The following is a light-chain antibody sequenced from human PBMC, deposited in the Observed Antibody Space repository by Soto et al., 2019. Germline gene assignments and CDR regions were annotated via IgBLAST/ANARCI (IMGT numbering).Light chain of an antibody. Sequence: QSVLTQPPSASGAPGQRVTISCSGSSSNIGTNTVNWYQQLPGTAPKLLVYTNNQRPSGVPDRFSGSKSGTSASLAFSGLQSEDEADYYCASWDDSLNGPVFGGGTTLTVL. V-gene: IGLV1-44*01. CDR2: TNN. CDR1: SSNIGTNT. CDR3: ASWDDSLNGPV. J-gene: IGLJ3*02.